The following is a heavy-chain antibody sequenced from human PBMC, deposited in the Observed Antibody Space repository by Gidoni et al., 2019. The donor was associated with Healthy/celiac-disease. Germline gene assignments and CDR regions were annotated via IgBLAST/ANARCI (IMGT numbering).Heavy chain of an antibody. V-gene: IGHV1-69*06. CDR2: IIPIFGTA. Sequence: QVQLVQSGAEVKKPGSSVKVSCKASGGTFSSYASSWVRQAPGQGLEWMGGIIPIFGTANYAQKFQGRVTITADKSTSTAYMELSSLRSEDTAVYYCATYVAARQGYYYYYYMDVWGKGTTVTVSS. CDR3: ATYVAARQGYYYYYYMDV. D-gene: IGHD6-6*01. J-gene: IGHJ6*03. CDR1: GGTFSSYA.